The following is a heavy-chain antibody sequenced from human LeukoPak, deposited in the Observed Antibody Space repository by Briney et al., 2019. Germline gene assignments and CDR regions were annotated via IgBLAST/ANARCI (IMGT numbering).Heavy chain of an antibody. CDR2: IYPGDSDT. D-gene: IGHD3-22*01. V-gene: IGHV5-51*01. CDR1: GYSFTSYW. Sequence: GESLKISCKGSGYSFTSYWIGWVRQMPGKGLEWMGIIYPGDSDTRCSPSFQGQVTISADKSISTAYLQWSSLKASDTAMYYCCAHYYDSSGYYPHSFDYWGQGTLVTVSS. CDR3: CAHYYDSSGYYPHSFDY. J-gene: IGHJ4*02.